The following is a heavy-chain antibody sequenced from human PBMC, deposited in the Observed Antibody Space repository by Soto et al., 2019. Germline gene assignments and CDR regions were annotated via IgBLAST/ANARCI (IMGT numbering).Heavy chain of an antibody. Sequence: EVQLLESGGGMVQPGGSLRLSCTASGFTFSNSAMSWVRQGPGKGLEWVSSIDPSGNRIYQGDVAKGRFTISRDNSKNTLFLRMNSLRVDDTAIYYCAKDRGGRGNEIDHWGQGTLVTASS. J-gene: IGHJ4*02. CDR3: AKDRGGRGNEIDH. CDR2: IDPSGNRI. CDR1: GFTFSNSA. D-gene: IGHD3-16*01. V-gene: IGHV3-23*05.